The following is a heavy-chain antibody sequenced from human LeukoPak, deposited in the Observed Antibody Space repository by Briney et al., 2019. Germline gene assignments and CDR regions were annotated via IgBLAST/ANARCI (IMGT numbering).Heavy chain of an antibody. J-gene: IGHJ4*02. V-gene: IGHV1-46*01. CDR2: VDPSVATQ. CDR3: ARSRLRFLQWDY. D-gene: IGHD3-3*01. Sequence: ASVKVSCKAPGDAFTNYCFHWVRHTPRHGLEWMGIVDPSVATQTYAERFQGRVTMTRDASTGTVYMELRSLKGEDTAVYYCARSRLRFLQWDYWGQGTVVTVSS. CDR1: GDAFTNYC.